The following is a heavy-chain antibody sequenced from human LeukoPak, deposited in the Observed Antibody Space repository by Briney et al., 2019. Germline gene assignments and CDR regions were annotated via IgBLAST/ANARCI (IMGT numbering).Heavy chain of an antibody. Sequence: ASVKVSCKASGYTLASDAIHWVRQAPGQRLEWMGWVKIGNDNTKYSQKFQGRVTFTRDTSASTVYMELSSLRSEDTAVYYCARGYTNGWYLDCWGQGTLVTVSS. J-gene: IGHJ4*02. CDR1: GYTLASDA. D-gene: IGHD6-19*01. V-gene: IGHV1-3*04. CDR3: ARGYTNGWYLDC. CDR2: VKIGNDNT.